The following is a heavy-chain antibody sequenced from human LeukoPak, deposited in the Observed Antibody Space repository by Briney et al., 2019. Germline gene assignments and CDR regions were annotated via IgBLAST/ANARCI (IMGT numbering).Heavy chain of an antibody. Sequence: PSETLSLTCTVSGGSISSYYWSWIRQPPGKGLEWIGYIYYSGSTNDNPSLKSRVTISVDTSKNQFSLKLSSVTAADTAVYYCARAHRYCSSTSCPLDYYYMDVWGKGTTVTVSS. CDR3: ARAHRYCSSTSCPLDYYYMDV. CDR2: IYYSGST. CDR1: GGSISSYY. D-gene: IGHD2-2*01. V-gene: IGHV4-59*01. J-gene: IGHJ6*03.